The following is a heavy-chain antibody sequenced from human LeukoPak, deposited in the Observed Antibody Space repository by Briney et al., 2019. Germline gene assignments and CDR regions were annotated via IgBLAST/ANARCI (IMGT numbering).Heavy chain of an antibody. CDR3: ASQGGLLWFGELSGCMDV. CDR1: GFTFSSYA. CDR2: ISYDGSNK. Sequence: PGGSLRLSCAASGFTFSSYAMNWVRQAPGKGLEWVAFISYDGSNKYYADSVKGRFTISRDNSKNTLYLQMNSLRAEDTTVYYCASQGGLLWFGELSGCMDVWGQGTTVTVSS. J-gene: IGHJ6*02. V-gene: IGHV3-30-3*01. D-gene: IGHD3-10*01.